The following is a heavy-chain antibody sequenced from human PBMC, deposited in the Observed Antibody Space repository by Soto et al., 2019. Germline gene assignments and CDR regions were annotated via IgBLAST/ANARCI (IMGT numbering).Heavy chain of an antibody. V-gene: IGHV4-31*11. D-gene: IGHD6-6*01. CDR3: ARVPMTGIAARLEVPGPFDY. CDR2: IAYSGDT. Sequence: SETLSLTCAVSGGSIISADSYWFWIRKHPGKGLEWIGYIAYSGDTYYNPSLRSRVTISADTSKNQFSLKLSSVTAADTAVYYCARVPMTGIAARLEVPGPFDYWGQGTLVTVSS. CDR1: GGSIISADSY. J-gene: IGHJ4*02.